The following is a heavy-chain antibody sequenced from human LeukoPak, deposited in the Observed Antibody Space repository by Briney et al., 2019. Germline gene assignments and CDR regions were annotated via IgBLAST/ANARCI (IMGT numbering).Heavy chain of an antibody. CDR1: GGSISSYY. D-gene: IGHD3-16*01. CDR3: TRGAGWLIDY. CDR2: IYYSGST. J-gene: IGHJ4*02. V-gene: IGHV4-59*01. Sequence: SETLSLTCTVSGGSISSYYWSWIRQPPGKGLEWIGSIYYSGSTYYNPSLKSRVTISVDTSKEQFSLKVNSVTAADTAVYYCTRGAGWLIDYWGQGILATVSS.